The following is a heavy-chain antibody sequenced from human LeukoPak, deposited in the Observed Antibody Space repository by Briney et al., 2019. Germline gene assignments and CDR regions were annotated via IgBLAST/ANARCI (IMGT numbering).Heavy chain of an antibody. J-gene: IGHJ4*02. CDR3: AKDTSIGKYCTNGVCSPFDY. V-gene: IGHV3-23*01. D-gene: IGHD2-8*01. Sequence: GGSLTLSSAGSGFTFSSYAMSWVRQAPGQGLEWVSVISDSGDYTSYADSVRGRFTISRDNSRNTLYLQMISRRPEDTAVYYCAKDTSIGKYCTNGVCSPFDYWGQGTLVTVSS. CDR1: GFTFSSYA. CDR2: ISDSGDYT.